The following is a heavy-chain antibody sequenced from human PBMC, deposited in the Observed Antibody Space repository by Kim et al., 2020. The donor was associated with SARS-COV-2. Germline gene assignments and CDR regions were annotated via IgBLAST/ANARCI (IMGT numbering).Heavy chain of an antibody. D-gene: IGHD6-19*01. J-gene: IGHJ5*02. CDR3: ARVKIGWYGAVNWFVR. V-gene: IGHV4-59*13. CDR2: IYYSGST. Sequence: SETLSLTCTVSGGSISSYYWSWVRQPPGKGLEWIGDIYYSGSTNYNPSLKSRVTISVDTSKNQFSLKLSSVTAADTAVYYCARVKIGWYGAVNWFVRWG. CDR1: GGSISSYY.